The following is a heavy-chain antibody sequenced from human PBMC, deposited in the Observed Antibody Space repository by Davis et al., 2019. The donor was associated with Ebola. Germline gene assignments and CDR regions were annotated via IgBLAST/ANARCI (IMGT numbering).Heavy chain of an antibody. CDR2: IYYSGST. CDR3: ARRVGRAALDY. Sequence: SETLSLTCTVSGGSISSGGYYWSWIRQPPGKGLEWIGYIYYSGSTYYNPSLKSRVTISVDTSKNQFSLRLRSVTAADTAVYYCARRVGRAALDYWGQGTLVTVSS. V-gene: IGHV4-30-4*08. J-gene: IGHJ4*02. D-gene: IGHD6-6*01. CDR1: GGSISSGGYY.